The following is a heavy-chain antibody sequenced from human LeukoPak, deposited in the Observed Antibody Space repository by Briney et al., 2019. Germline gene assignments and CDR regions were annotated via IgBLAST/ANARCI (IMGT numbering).Heavy chain of an antibody. D-gene: IGHD6-13*01. Sequence: GGSLRLSCAASGFTFSSYSMNWVRQAPGKGLEWVSSISSSSSYIYYADSVKGRFAISRDNSKNALYLQMNSLRAEDTAVYYCAKDSLGSSSWPYFDYWGQGTLVTVSS. CDR2: ISSSSSYI. CDR1: GFTFSSYS. J-gene: IGHJ4*02. CDR3: AKDSLGSSSWPYFDY. V-gene: IGHV3-21*04.